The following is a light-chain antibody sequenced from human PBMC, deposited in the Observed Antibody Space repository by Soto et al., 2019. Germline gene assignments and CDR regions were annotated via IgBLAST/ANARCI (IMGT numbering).Light chain of an antibody. CDR3: QHRSNWPPT. CDR1: QSVSTY. J-gene: IGKJ2*01. Sequence: EIVLTQSPATLSLSPGERATLSCRASQSVSTYLTCYQQKPGQAPRLLIYDASKRATGIPASFSGSVSATDATLTISSRDLEDFAVYYCQHRSNWPPTVGQGNKLQIK. CDR2: DAS. V-gene: IGKV3-11*01.